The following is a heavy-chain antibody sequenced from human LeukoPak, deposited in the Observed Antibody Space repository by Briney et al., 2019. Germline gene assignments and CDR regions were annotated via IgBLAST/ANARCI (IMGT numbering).Heavy chain of an antibody. J-gene: IGHJ4*02. Sequence: SETLSLTCTVSGGSINSSSYYWGWIRQPPGKGLEWIGSIYYSGTTYYNPSLKSRVTIYVDASRNQLSLKLSSVTAANTAVYYCASTMVVVPAANFDYWGQGTLVTVSS. CDR1: GGSINSSSYY. D-gene: IGHD2-2*01. V-gene: IGHV4-39*01. CDR3: ASTMVVVPAANFDY. CDR2: IYYSGTT.